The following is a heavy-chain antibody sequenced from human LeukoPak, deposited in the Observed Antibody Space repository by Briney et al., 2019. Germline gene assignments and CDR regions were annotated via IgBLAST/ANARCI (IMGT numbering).Heavy chain of an antibody. V-gene: IGHV3-30-3*01. Sequence: AMHXVXQAXXXXLXWVAXISYDGSNKYYADSVKGRFTISRDNSKNTLYLQMNSLRAEDTAVYYCAVDFRYYYGSGSSPWGQGTLVTVSS. CDR2: ISYDGSNK. D-gene: IGHD3-10*01. CDR1: A. J-gene: IGHJ5*02. CDR3: AVDFRYYYGSGSSP.